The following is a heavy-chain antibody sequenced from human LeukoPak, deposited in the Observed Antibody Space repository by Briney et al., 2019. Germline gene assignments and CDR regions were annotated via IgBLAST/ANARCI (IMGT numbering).Heavy chain of an antibody. J-gene: IGHJ4*02. CDR2: INPNCGGT. CDR1: GYTFTGHY. Sequence: GASVKVSCKDSGYTFTGHYMHWVRQAPGQGLEWMGGINPNCGGTNYAQKLQGRVTMTRDTSISTAYMERSRLTSDDTPVYDCARGILYDDKVHSPDLRYWGQGTLVTVSS. CDR3: ARGILYDDKVHSPDLRY. V-gene: IGHV1-2*02. D-gene: IGHD3-16*01.